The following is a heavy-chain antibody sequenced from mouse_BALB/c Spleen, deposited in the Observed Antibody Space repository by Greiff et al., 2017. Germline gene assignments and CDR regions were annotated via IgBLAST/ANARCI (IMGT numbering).Heavy chain of an antibody. D-gene: IGHD4-1*01. Sequence: EVMLVESGAELVKPGASVKLSCTASGFNIKDTYMHWVKQRPEQGLEWIGRIDPANGNTKYDPKFQGKATITADTSSNTAYLQLSSLTSEDTAVYYCARWERWFAYWGQGTLVTVSA. CDR1: GFNIKDTY. J-gene: IGHJ3*01. V-gene: IGHV14-3*02. CDR2: IDPANGNT. CDR3: ARWERWFAY.